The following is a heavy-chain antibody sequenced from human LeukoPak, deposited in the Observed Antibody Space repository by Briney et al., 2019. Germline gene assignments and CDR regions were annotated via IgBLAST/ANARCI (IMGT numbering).Heavy chain of an antibody. CDR3: ARGGAAAGRTLDY. CDR2: IYSGGST. Sequence: GGSLRLSCAASGFTVXSXXXXXVXXAXXXXXXXVSVIYSGGSTYYADSVKGRFTTSRDNSKNTLYLQMNSLRAEDTAVYYCARGGAAAGRTLDYWGQGTLVTVSS. D-gene: IGHD6-13*01. CDR1: GFTVXSXX. V-gene: IGHV3-53*05. J-gene: IGHJ4*02.